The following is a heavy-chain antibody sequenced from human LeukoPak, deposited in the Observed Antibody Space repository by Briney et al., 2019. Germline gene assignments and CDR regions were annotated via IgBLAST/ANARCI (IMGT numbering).Heavy chain of an antibody. J-gene: IGHJ4*02. D-gene: IGHD6-19*01. V-gene: IGHV3-53*01. Sequence: GGSLRLSCAASGLTVSNNYMKWVRQAPGKGLEWVSLIYSGGSTYYADSVKGRFTISRDNPKNTVYLQKNSLRAEDTAVYYCARESVGSSGWYVGIDYWGQGTLVTVSS. CDR2: IYSGGST. CDR3: ARESVGSSGWYVGIDY. CDR1: GLTVSNNY.